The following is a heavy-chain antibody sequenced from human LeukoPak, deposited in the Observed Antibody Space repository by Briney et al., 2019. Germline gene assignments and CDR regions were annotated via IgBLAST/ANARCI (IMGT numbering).Heavy chain of an antibody. CDR2: IWDDGSNK. CDR1: GFTFSSYG. D-gene: IGHD6-19*01. Sequence: GGSLRLSCAASGFTFSSYGMHWVRQAPGKGLEWVAVIWDDGSNKYYADSVKGRVTISRDISRSTLHLQMNSLRVEDTGIYYCVKEQASGWYRVADYWGQGTLVTVSS. J-gene: IGHJ4*02. V-gene: IGHV3-30*02. CDR3: VKEQASGWYRVADY.